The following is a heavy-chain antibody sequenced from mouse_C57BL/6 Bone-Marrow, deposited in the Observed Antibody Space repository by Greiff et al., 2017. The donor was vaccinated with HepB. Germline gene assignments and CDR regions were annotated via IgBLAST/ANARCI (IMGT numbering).Heavy chain of an antibody. J-gene: IGHJ2*01. CDR2: ISSSGST. V-gene: IGHV3-4*01. D-gene: IGHD2-1*01. CDR1: GSSITNGNHW. CDR3: ARGGYYGNHGYFAY. Sequence: EVQLQESGPALVTLSQTVSLTCTVTGSSITNGNHWWNWIRQVSGSKLEWIGYISSSGSTDSNPSLKSRISITRDTSKNQLFLQLNSVTTEDIATYYWARGGYYGNHGYFAYRGRGTTLTDSS.